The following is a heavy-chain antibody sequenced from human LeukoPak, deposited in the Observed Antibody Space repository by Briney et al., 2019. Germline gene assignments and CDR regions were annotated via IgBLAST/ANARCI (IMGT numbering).Heavy chain of an antibody. V-gene: IGHV3-30-3*01. CDR2: ISYDGSNK. Sequence: LSGGSLRLSCAASGFTFSSYAIHWVRQAPGKGLEWVAVISYDGSNKYYADSVKGRFTISRDNSKNTLYLQMNSLRAEDTAVYYCARDGPSIVVVPAAFLDAFDIWGQGTMVTVSS. J-gene: IGHJ3*02. CDR1: GFTFSSYA. D-gene: IGHD2-2*01. CDR3: ARDGPSIVVVPAAFLDAFDI.